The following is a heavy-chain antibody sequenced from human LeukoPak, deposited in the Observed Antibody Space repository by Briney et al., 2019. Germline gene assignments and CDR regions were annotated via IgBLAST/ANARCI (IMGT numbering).Heavy chain of an antibody. CDR2: ISSSSSYI. Sequence: GGSLGLSCAASGFTFSSYSMNWVRQAPGEGLEWVSSISSSSSYIYYADSVKGRFTISRDNAKNSLYLQMNSLRAEDTAVYYCARDKGATRFSYWGQGTLVTVSS. J-gene: IGHJ4*02. CDR3: ARDKGATRFSY. CDR1: GFTFSSYS. V-gene: IGHV3-21*01. D-gene: IGHD1-26*01.